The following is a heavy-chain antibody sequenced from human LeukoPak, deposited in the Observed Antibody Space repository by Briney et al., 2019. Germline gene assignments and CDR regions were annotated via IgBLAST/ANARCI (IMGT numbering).Heavy chain of an antibody. CDR3: AKGTDSGSDY. CDR2: ISYDGSNK. D-gene: IGHD1-26*01. J-gene: IGHJ4*02. Sequence: GGSLRLSCAASGFTFSHFWMSWVRQAPGKGLEWVAVISYDGSNKYYADSVKGRFTISRDNSKNTLYLQMNSLRAEDTAVYYCAKGTDSGSDYWGQGTLVTVSS. V-gene: IGHV3-30*18. CDR1: GFTFSHFW.